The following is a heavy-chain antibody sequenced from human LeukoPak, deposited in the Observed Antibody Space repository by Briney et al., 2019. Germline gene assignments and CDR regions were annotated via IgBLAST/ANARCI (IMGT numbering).Heavy chain of an antibody. CDR1: GYTFTSYA. D-gene: IGHD4-17*01. Sequence: GASVKVSCKASGYTFTSYAMHWVRQAPGQRLEWMGWINAGNGNTKYSQKFQGRVTITRDTSASTAYMELSSLRSEDTAVYYCARDPGEGQEMTTGLHWGQGTLVTVSS. V-gene: IGHV1-3*01. J-gene: IGHJ4*02. CDR3: ARDPGEGQEMTTGLH. CDR2: INAGNGNT.